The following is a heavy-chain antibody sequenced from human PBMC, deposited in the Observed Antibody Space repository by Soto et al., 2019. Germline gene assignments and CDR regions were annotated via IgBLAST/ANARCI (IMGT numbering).Heavy chain of an antibody. CDR1: GYTLTELS. Sequence: ASVKVSCKVSGYTLTELSMHWVRQAPGKGLEWMGGFDPEDGETIYAQKFQGRVTMTEDTSTDTAYMELSSLRSEDTAVYYCATGLYRGNYYDSSGYVFDPWGQGTPVTVSS. D-gene: IGHD3-22*01. J-gene: IGHJ5*02. CDR3: ATGLYRGNYYDSSGYVFDP. CDR2: FDPEDGET. V-gene: IGHV1-24*01.